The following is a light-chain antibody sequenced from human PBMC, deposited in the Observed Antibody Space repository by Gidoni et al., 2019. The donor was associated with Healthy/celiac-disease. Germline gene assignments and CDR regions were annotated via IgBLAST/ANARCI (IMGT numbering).Light chain of an antibody. Sequence: DIHMTQSPSSLSAFVGDRVTITCRASQSMSSYLTWYQQKPGKAAQRLHYAASSLQSGVSSRFSGSGSGTEFTLTISSLQPEEYATYYCQQGYSTPYTFGQGTKLEIK. J-gene: IGKJ2*01. V-gene: IGKV1-39*01. CDR3: QQGYSTPYT. CDR2: AAS. CDR1: QSMSSY.